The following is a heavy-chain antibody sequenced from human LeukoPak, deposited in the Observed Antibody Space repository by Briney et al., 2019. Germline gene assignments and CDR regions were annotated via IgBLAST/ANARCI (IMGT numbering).Heavy chain of an antibody. CDR3: ARVRGYTAVEGRGHFDY. D-gene: IGHD6-19*01. CDR2: IYHSGNT. CDR1: GYSISSGYY. Sequence: SETLSLTCAVSGYSISSGYYWGWIRQPPGKGLEWIGSIYHSGNTYYNPSLKSPVTLSVDTSKNQFSLKLSSVTAADTAVYYGARVRGYTAVEGRGHFDYWGQGTLVTVSS. V-gene: IGHV4-38-2*01. J-gene: IGHJ4*02.